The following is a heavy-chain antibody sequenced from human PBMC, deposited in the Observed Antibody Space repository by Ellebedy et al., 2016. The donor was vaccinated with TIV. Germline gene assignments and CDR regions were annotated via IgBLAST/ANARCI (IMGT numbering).Heavy chain of an antibody. CDR3: ARHASGGRGYSFDL. J-gene: IGHJ4*02. CDR2: IYYGGST. Sequence: MPGGSLRLSCTVSGGSINSYYWSWIRQSPGKGLEWIGYIYYGGSTNYNPSLKSRVTMSADTSKNQFSLKLSSVTAADTAVYYCARHASGGRGYSFDLWGQGTLVTVSS. D-gene: IGHD5-18*01. CDR1: GGSINSYY. V-gene: IGHV4-59*08.